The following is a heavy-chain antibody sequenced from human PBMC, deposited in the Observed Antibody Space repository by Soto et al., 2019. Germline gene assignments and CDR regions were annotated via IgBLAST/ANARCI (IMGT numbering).Heavy chain of an antibody. CDR1: GGSISSSNW. V-gene: IGHV4-4*02. D-gene: IGHD6-13*01. J-gene: IGHJ6*02. CDR3: SSWYSGYYGMDV. Sequence: QVQLQESGPGLVKPSGTLSLTCAVSGGSISSSNWWSWVRQPPGKGLEWIGEIYHSGSTNYNPSLRSRXXIXVXXSKNQFSLKLSSVTAADTAVYGCSSWYSGYYGMDVWGQGTTVTVSS. CDR2: IYHSGST.